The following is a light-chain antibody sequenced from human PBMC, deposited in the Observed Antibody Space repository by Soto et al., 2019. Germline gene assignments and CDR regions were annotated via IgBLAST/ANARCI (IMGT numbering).Light chain of an antibody. J-gene: IGKJ4*01. V-gene: IGKV3-11*01. CDR3: QQRSNWPPT. CDR1: QSVSSY. CDR2: DAS. Sequence: EIVLTQSPATLSLSPGERATLSCRASQSVSSYLAWYQHKPGQAPRLLIYDASNRATGIPGRFSGSGSGTDFTLTISSLEPEDFAVYYCQQRSNWPPTFGGGTKVEIK.